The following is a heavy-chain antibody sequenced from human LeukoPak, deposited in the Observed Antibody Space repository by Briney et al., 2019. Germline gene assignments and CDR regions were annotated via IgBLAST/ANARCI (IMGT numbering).Heavy chain of an antibody. V-gene: IGHV4-4*07. D-gene: IGHD6-13*01. CDR3: ARVGDSSSWYETYYFDY. J-gene: IGHJ4*02. CDR1: GGSISSYY. Sequence: KTSETLSLTCTVSGGSISSYYWSWMRQPAGEGLEWIGRIYTSGSTNYNPSLKSRVTMSVDTSKNQFSLKLSSVTAADTAVYYCARVGDSSSWYETYYFDYWGQGTLVTVSS. CDR2: IYTSGST.